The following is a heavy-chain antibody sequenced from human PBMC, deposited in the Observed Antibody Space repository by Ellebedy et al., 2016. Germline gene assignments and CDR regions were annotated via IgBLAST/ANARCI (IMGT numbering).Heavy chain of an antibody. CDR2: ISDDGEDK. Sequence: GESLKISXAASRFMVRPYAINWVRQAPGKGLEWVALISDDGEDKNYADSVKGRFTISRDSPKNTLYLQMNSLRAEDTAVYYCATRHYGGFDIWGRGTMVTVSS. CDR1: RFMVRPYA. D-gene: IGHD4-23*01. J-gene: IGHJ3*02. V-gene: IGHV3-30*03. CDR3: ATRHYGGFDI.